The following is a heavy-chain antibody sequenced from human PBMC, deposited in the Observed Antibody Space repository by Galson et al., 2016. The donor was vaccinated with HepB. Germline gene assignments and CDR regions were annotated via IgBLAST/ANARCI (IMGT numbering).Heavy chain of an antibody. CDR1: GYTFINYY. J-gene: IGHJ6*02. Sequence: SVKVSCKASGYTFINYYMHWVRQAPGQGLEWMGIGNPRTGSTSYAQKFQDRVTVTRDTSTSTVYMELSSLRSEDTAVYYCARDRGSNSLKGYGMDLGGQGTTFTFSS. CDR3: ARDRGSNSLKGYGMDL. D-gene: IGHD3-10*01. CDR2: GNPRTGST. V-gene: IGHV1-46*01.